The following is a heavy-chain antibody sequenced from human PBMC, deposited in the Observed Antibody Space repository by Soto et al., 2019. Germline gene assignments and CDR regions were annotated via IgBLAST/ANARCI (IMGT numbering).Heavy chain of an antibody. D-gene: IGHD5-12*01. Sequence: GESLKISCKGSGDSFISYWSVLVRQMAGKGLEWMGIIYPGDSDTRYSPSFQGQVTISADKSISTAYLQWSSLKASDTAMYYCARPGWLQSGLAPWGQGTLVTVSS. CDR3: ARPGWLQSGLAP. CDR1: GDSFISYW. V-gene: IGHV5-51*01. J-gene: IGHJ5*02. CDR2: IYPGDSDT.